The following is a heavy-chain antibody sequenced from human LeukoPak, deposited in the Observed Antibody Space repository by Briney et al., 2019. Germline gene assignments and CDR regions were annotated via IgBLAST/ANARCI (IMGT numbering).Heavy chain of an antibody. CDR3: ARPRGSENLVYCGGDCYPLDY. V-gene: IGHV3-30*01. Sequence: GGSLRLSCAASGFTFSGYAMHWVRQAPGKGLEWVAVISYDGTNKYYADSVKGRFTISRDNSKNMQYLQMNSLRAEDTAVYYCARPRGSENLVYCGGDCYPLDYWGQGTLVTVSS. J-gene: IGHJ4*02. CDR1: GFTFSGYA. D-gene: IGHD2-21*02. CDR2: ISYDGTNK.